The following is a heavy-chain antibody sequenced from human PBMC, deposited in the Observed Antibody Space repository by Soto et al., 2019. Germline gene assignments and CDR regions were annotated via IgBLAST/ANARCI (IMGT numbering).Heavy chain of an antibody. D-gene: IGHD3-9*01. J-gene: IGHJ4*02. CDR2: ISAYNGNT. V-gene: IGHV1-18*04. CDR3: ASGNILTGYSPPADY. Sequence: ASVKVSCKASGSTFTSYGISWVRQAPGQGLEWMGWISAYNGNTNYAQKLQGRVTMTTDTSTSTAYMELRSLRSDDTAAYCCASGNILTGYSPPADYWGQGTLVTVSS. CDR1: GSTFTSYG.